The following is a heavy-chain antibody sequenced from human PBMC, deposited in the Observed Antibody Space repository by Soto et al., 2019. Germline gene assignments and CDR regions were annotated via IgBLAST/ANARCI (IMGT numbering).Heavy chain of an antibody. CDR1: GFSFSTNT. CDR3: AREHSSGWYLDV. J-gene: IGHJ6*02. D-gene: IGHD6-19*01. Sequence: VLLVESGGGVVQPGRSLRLSCAASGFSFSTNTMYWVRQAPGKGLEWVAVTGNNKYYADSVKGRFTISGDNSENTLSLQMNSLRAEDTAVYYCAREHSSGWYLDVWGQGTTVAVSS. CDR2: TGNNK. V-gene: IGHV3-30-3*01.